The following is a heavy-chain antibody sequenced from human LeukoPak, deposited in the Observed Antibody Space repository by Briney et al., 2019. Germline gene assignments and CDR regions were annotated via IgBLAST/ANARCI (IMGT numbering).Heavy chain of an antibody. J-gene: IGHJ4*02. V-gene: IGHV4-59*01. CDR2: IYYSGST. D-gene: IGHD6-13*01. CDR1: GGSISSYY. Sequence: SETLSLTCTVSGGSISSYYWSWIRQPPGKGPEWIGYIYYSGSTNYNPSLKSRVTISVDTSKNQFSVKLSSVTAADTAVYYCARGVYIAAAQYGYWGQGTLVSVSS. CDR3: ARGVYIAAAQYGY.